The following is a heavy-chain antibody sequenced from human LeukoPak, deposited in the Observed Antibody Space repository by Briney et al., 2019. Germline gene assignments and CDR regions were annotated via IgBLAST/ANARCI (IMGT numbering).Heavy chain of an antibody. CDR1: GFTFRSYA. V-gene: IGHV3-7*01. CDR2: IKDDGSEI. J-gene: IGHJ4*02. D-gene: IGHD3-16*01. Sequence: GGSLRLSCAASGFTFRSYAMSWVRQAPGKGLEWVANIKDDGSEIYYVDSVKGRFTISRDNAKNSLYLQMNSLRAEDTAVYYCVRRGNRWGDYWGQGTLVTVSS. CDR3: VRRGNRWGDY.